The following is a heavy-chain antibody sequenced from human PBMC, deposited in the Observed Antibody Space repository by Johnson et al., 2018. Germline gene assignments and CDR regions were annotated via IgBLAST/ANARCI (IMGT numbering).Heavy chain of an antibody. V-gene: IGHV3-30-3*01. CDR2: ISYDGSNK. J-gene: IGHJ6*03. CDR1: GFTFSRYA. CDR3: AGDRRTSYDYYMDV. Sequence: QVQLVQSGGGVVQPGRSLRLSCAASGFTFSRYAMHWVRKAPGKGLEWVAVISYDGSNKYYADSVKGRFTISRDNSQNSMYLQMNSLGAEDTAVYYWAGDRRTSYDYYMDVWGKGTTVTVS. D-gene: IGHD1/OR15-1a*01.